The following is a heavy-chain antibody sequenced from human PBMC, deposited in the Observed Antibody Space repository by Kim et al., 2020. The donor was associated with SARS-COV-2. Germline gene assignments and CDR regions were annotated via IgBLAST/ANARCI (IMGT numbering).Heavy chain of an antibody. CDR2: IIPIFGTA. CDR1: GGTFSSYA. CDR3: ASRVVTAASPFYWYFDL. V-gene: IGHV1-69*13. D-gene: IGHD2-21*02. Sequence: SVKVSCKASGGTFSSYAISWVRQAPGQGLEWMGGIIPIFGTANYAQKFQGRVTITADESTSTAYMELSSLRSEDTAVYYCASRVVTAASPFYWYFDLWGRGTLVTVSS. J-gene: IGHJ2*01.